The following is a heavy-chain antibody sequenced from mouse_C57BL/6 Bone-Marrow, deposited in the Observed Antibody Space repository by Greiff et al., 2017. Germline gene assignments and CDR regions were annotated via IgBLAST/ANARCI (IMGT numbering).Heavy chain of an antibody. CDR3: ARRRNWHYFDD. J-gene: IGHJ2*01. V-gene: IGHV4-1*01. CDR2: INPDSSTI. CDR1: GIAFSRYW. Sequence: DVKLQESGGGLVQPGGSLKLSCAASGIAFSRYWMSWVRRAPGKGLEWIGEINPDSSTINYAPSLKDKFIISRDNAKNTLYLQMSKVRSEDTALYYWARRRNWHYFDDWGKGTTLTVSS. D-gene: IGHD4-1*01.